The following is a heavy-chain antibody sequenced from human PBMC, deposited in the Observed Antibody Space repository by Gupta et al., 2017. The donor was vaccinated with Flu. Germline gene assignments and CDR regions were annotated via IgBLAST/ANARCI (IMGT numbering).Heavy chain of an antibody. D-gene: IGHD2-2*01. J-gene: IGHJ6*02. Sequence: QVQLVQSGAEVKKPGASVKVSCKASGYTFTSYGISWVRQAPGQGLEWMGWISAYNGNTNYALKLQGRVTMTTDTSTSTAYMELRSLRSDDTAVYYCARAYCSSTSCPSLPSGYGMDVWGQGTTVTVSS. V-gene: IGHV1-18*01. CDR1: GYTFTSYG. CDR3: ARAYCSSTSCPSLPSGYGMDV. CDR2: ISAYNGNT.